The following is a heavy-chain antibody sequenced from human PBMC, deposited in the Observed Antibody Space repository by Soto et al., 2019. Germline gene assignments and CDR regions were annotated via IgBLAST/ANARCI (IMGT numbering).Heavy chain of an antibody. CDR2: IYYSGST. D-gene: IGHD4-17*01. Sequence: PSETLSLTCTVSGGSISSYYWSWIRQPPGKGLEWIGYIYYSGSTNYNPSLKSRVTISVDRSKNQFSLKLSSVTAADTAVYYCARGRRTTVTIDYWGQGTLVTVSS. CDR1: GGSISSYY. V-gene: IGHV4-59*12. CDR3: ARGRRTTVTIDY. J-gene: IGHJ4*02.